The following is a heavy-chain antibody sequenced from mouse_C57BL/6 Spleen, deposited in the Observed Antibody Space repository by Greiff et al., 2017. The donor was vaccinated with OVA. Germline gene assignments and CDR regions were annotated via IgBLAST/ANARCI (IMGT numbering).Heavy chain of an antibody. CDR3: ARKGYYSIFDY. CDR2: IWSGGST. J-gene: IGHJ2*01. V-gene: IGHV2-2*01. Sequence: VMLVESGPGLVQPSQSLSITCTVSGFSLTSYGVHWVRQSPGKGLEWLGVIWSGGSTDYNAAFISRLSISKDNSKSQVFFKMNSLQADDTAIYYCARKGYYSIFDYWGQGTTLTVSS. D-gene: IGHD2-5*01. CDR1: GFSLTSYG.